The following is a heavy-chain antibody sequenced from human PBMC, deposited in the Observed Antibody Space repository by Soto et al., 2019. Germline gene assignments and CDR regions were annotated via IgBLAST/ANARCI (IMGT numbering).Heavy chain of an antibody. CDR1: GGSFSGYY. CDR3: ARPVAGTRWFDP. V-gene: IGHV4-34*01. J-gene: IGHJ5*02. CDR2: INHSGST. Sequence: SETLSLTCAVYGGSFSGYYWSWIRQPPGKGLEWIGEINHSGSTNYNPSLKSRVTISVDTSKNQFSLKLSSVTAADTAVYYCARPVAGTRWFDPWGQGTLVTVSS. D-gene: IGHD6-19*01.